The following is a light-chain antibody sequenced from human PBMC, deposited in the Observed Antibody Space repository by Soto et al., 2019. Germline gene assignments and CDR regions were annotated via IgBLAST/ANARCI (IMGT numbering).Light chain of an antibody. Sequence: EIVLTQSPATLSVSPGERATLSCRASQSVNQKLGWYQQKPGQAPRLLIYVASYRATGIPARFSGSGSGTEYTLPIRNLQSEDFAVYYCQQFNNWPHTFGQGTKVDTK. J-gene: IGKJ2*01. CDR2: VAS. V-gene: IGKV3-15*01. CDR3: QQFNNWPHT. CDR1: QSVNQK.